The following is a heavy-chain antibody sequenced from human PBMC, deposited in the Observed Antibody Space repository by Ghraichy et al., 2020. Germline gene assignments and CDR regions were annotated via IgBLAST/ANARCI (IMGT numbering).Heavy chain of an antibody. V-gene: IGHV3-23*01. D-gene: IGHD1-26*01. CDR1: GFTFSSYS. CDR3: ATVEPPMGELVY. J-gene: IGHJ4*02. Sequence: GGSLRLSCAASGFTFSSYSMSWVRQAPGKGLEWVSAISGSGGSTYYVDSVKGRFTISRDNSKNTLYLQMNSLRAEDTAVYYCATVEPPMGELVYWGQGTLITVSS. CDR2: ISGSGGST.